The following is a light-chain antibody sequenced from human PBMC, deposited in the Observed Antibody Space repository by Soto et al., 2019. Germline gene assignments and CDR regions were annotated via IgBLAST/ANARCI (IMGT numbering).Light chain of an antibody. V-gene: IGKV1-5*01. CDR3: QQYETFSGT. J-gene: IGKJ1*01. CDR1: QSISSW. Sequence: DIQMTQSPSTVSASVGDRVPITCRASQSISSWLAWYQQKPGKAPKLLIYDASSLESGVPSRFSGSGSGTEFTLTISSLQPDDFATYYCQQYETFSGTFGPGTNVDIK. CDR2: DAS.